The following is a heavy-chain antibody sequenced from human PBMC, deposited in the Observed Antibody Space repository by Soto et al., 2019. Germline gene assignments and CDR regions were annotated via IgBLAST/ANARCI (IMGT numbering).Heavy chain of an antibody. CDR3: ARAPRSTTYHYYYGMDV. D-gene: IGHD4-17*01. J-gene: IGHJ6*02. V-gene: IGHV1-8*01. Sequence: QVQLVQSGAEVKKPWASVKVSCKASGYTFTSYDINWVRQATGQGLEWMGWMNPNSGNTGYAQKFQGRVTMTRNTSISTAYMELSSLRSEDTAVYYCARAPRSTTYHYYYGMDVWGQGTTVTVSS. CDR2: MNPNSGNT. CDR1: GYTFTSYD.